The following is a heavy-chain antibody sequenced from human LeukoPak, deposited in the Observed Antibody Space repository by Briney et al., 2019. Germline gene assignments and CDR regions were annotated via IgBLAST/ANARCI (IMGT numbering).Heavy chain of an antibody. CDR2: IYYSGST. CDR3: ARDPRFSENFDY. J-gene: IGHJ4*02. D-gene: IGHD3-10*01. CDR1: GGSISSYY. V-gene: IGHV4-59*01. Sequence: SETLSLTCTVSGGSISSYYWSWIRQPPGKGLEWIGNIYYSGSTNYNPSLKSRVTISVDTSKNQFSLKLSSVTAADTAVYYCARDPRFSENFDYWGQGTLVTVSS.